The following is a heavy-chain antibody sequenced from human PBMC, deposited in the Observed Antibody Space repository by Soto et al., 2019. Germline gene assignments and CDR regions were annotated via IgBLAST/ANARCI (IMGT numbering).Heavy chain of an antibody. Sequence: SETLSLTCTVSGGSLSSYYWSWIRQPPGKGLEWIGYIYYSGSTNYNPSLKSRVTISVDTSKNQFSLKLSSVTAADTAAYYCARNNGGGPILSFDSGGQGTLVPVSS. CDR2: IYYSGST. CDR3: ARNNGGGPILSFDS. D-gene: IGHD2-21*01. J-gene: IGHJ4*02. CDR1: GGSLSSYY. V-gene: IGHV4-59*08.